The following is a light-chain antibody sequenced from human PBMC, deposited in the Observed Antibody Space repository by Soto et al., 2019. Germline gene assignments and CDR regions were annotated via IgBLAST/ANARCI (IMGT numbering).Light chain of an antibody. CDR2: YDD. CDR3: AAWDDSLNGVL. V-gene: IGLV1-36*01. Sequence: QTVVTQPPSVSEAPRQRVTISCSGSSSNIGNNAVNWYQQLPGKAPKLLIYYDDLLPSGVSDRFSGSKSGTSASLAISGLQSEDEADYYCAAWDDSLNGVLFGGGTKLTVL. CDR1: SSNIGNNA. J-gene: IGLJ2*01.